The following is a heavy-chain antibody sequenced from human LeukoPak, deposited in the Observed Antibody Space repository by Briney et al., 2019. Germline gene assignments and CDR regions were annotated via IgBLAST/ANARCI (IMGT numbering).Heavy chain of an antibody. Sequence: PGGSLRLSCAASGFTFSSYGMNWVRQAPGKGLEWVAWIGSSSTYINYADSVKGRFTISRDNAKNTLYLQMNSLRAEDTAVYYCARDFSAYDTSGYRAGDCWGQGTLVTVSS. CDR2: IGSSSTYI. J-gene: IGHJ4*02. V-gene: IGHV3-21*01. CDR3: ARDFSAYDTSGYRAGDC. CDR1: GFTFSSYG. D-gene: IGHD3-22*01.